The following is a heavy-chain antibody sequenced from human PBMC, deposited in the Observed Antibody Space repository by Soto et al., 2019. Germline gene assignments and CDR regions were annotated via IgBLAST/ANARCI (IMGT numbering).Heavy chain of an antibody. J-gene: IGHJ6*02. CDR1: GFTFSGYG. CDR3: VKDRGYTDYYYYAMDV. V-gene: IGHV3-30*18. D-gene: IGHD3-10*01. Sequence: GGSLRLSCAASGFTFSGYGMHWVRQAPGKGLEWVALISFDGSKKNYADSVKGRFSISRDNSKKNVFLQMGSLRPEDTAMYYCVKDRGYTDYYYYAMDVWGQGTTVTVSS. CDR2: ISFDGSKK.